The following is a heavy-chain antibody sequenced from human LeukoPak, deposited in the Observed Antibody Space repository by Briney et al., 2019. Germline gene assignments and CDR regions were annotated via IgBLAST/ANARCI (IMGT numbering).Heavy chain of an antibody. CDR2: ISYSSTYI. V-gene: IGHV3-21*01. CDR1: GFSFSTYC. J-gene: IGHJ6*02. D-gene: IGHD2/OR15-2a*01. CDR3: AISKGIGYYGMDV. Sequence: GGSLRLSCAASGFSFSTYCMNWVRQTPGKGLEWVSSISYSSTYIYYADSVRGRFTVSRDDAKNSLYLQMNSLRAEDTAVYYCAISKGIGYYGMDVWGQGTTVTVSS.